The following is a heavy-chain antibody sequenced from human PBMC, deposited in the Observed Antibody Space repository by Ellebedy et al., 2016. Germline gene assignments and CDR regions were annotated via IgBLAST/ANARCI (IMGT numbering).Heavy chain of an antibody. Sequence: GESLKISXAASGFTFSSYAMSWVRQAPGKGLEWISAITATGGSTYYLASVKGRFTISRDNPKSNLYLQMNSLRAEDTATYYCAKGKRRGADFDYWGQGTLVTVSS. CDR1: GFTFSSYA. D-gene: IGHD4/OR15-4a*01. V-gene: IGHV3-23*01. CDR3: AKGKRRGADFDY. CDR2: ITATGGST. J-gene: IGHJ4*02.